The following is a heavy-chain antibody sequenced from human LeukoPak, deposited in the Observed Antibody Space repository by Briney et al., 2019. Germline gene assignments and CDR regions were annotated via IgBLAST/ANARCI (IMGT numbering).Heavy chain of an antibody. J-gene: IGHJ4*02. V-gene: IGHV4-39*01. CDR1: GGSISSSSYY. CDR2: IYYSGST. Sequence: SETLSLTCTVSGGSISSSSYYWGWIRQPPGKGLAWIGSIYYSGSTYYNPSLKSRVTISVDTSKNQFSQKLSSVTAADTAVYYCARPGMMDTAMGNFDYWGQGTLVTVSS. D-gene: IGHD5-18*01. CDR3: ARPGMMDTAMGNFDY.